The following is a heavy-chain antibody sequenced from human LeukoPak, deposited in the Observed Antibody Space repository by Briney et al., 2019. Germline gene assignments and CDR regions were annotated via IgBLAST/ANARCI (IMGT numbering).Heavy chain of an antibody. CDR1: GFTFSSYS. J-gene: IGHJ3*02. CDR2: ISSSSSYV. CDR3: AKDLPMENYYDSSGYYLDAFDI. D-gene: IGHD3-22*01. Sequence: PGGSLRLSCAASGFTFSSYSMNWLRQAPGKGLEWVSSISSSSSYVYYADSVKGRFTIPRDNSKNTLYLQMHSLRAEDTAVYYCAKDLPMENYYDSSGYYLDAFDIWGQGTMVTVSS. V-gene: IGHV3-21*04.